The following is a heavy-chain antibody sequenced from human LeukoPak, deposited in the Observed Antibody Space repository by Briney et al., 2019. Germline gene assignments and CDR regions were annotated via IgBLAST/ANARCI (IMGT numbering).Heavy chain of an antibody. Sequence: SQTISPTCAIYRDSLSSNTAAWNWIRQSPSRGLEGLGRTYYRSKWYNDYAVSVKGRITINPDTSKNQFSLQLNSVTPEDTAVYYCARDFGGYFDYWGQGTLVTVSS. CDR2: TYYRSKWYN. V-gene: IGHV6-1*01. CDR1: RDSLSSNTAA. D-gene: IGHD3-16*01. CDR3: ARDFGGYFDY. J-gene: IGHJ4*02.